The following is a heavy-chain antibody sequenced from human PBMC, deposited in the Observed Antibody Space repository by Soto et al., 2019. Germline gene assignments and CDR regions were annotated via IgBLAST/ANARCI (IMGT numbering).Heavy chain of an antibody. CDR1: VGTFNNYH. D-gene: IGHD1-26*01. CDR3: GVGGLRWEEGRKYIYHVDV. Sequence: QVQLEQSGAEVKKPGSSVKDSCKASVGTFNNYHITWVRQAPGQGLEWVGGVIPLFGTANYTQKLHGRLTITADMSTSTAYSDLSSLRSDDTAVYFCGVGGLRWEEGRKYIYHVDVWGQGTTVTFSS. V-gene: IGHV1-69*06. J-gene: IGHJ6*02. CDR2: VIPLFGTA.